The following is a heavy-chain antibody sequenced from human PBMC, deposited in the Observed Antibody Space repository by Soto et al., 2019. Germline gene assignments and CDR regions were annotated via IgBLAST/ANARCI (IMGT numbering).Heavy chain of an antibody. CDR3: ARDHGFGESYSFDY. CDR1: GFTFSSYS. D-gene: IGHD3-10*01. V-gene: IGHV3-48*01. CDR2: ISSSSSTI. J-gene: IGHJ4*02. Sequence: GGSLRLSCAASGFTFSSYSMNWVRQAPGKGLEWVSYISSSSSTIYYADSVKGRFTISRDNAKNSLYLQMNSLRAEDTAVYYCARDHGFGESYSFDYWGQGTLVTVSS.